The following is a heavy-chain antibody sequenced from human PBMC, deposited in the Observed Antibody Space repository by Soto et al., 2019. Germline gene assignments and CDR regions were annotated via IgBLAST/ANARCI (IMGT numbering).Heavy chain of an antibody. J-gene: IGHJ6*02. CDR2: IIPIFGTA. Sequence: VQLVQSGAEVQKTGSSVKVSCKASGGTFSSYAISWVRQAPGQGLEWMGGIIPIFGTANYAQKFQGRVTITADESTSTAYMELSSLRSEDTAVYYCARTSTSVLYYYYYGMDVWGQGTTVTVSS. CDR3: ARTSTSVLYYYYYGMDV. V-gene: IGHV1-69*01. CDR1: GGTFSSYA.